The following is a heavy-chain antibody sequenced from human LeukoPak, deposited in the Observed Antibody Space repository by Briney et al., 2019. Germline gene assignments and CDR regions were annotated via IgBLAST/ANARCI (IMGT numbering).Heavy chain of an antibody. CDR3: ASDDGSGRIDY. D-gene: IGHD3-10*01. V-gene: IGHV4-34*01. CDR2: INHSGST. Sequence: SETLSLTCAVYGGSFSGYYWSWIRQPPGKGLEWIGEINHSGSTNYNPSLKSRVTISVDTSKSQFSLKLSSVTAADTAVYYCASDDGSGRIDYWGQGTLVTVSS. CDR1: GGSFSGYY. J-gene: IGHJ4*02.